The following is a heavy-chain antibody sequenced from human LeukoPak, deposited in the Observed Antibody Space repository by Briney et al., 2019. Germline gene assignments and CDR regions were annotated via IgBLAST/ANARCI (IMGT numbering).Heavy chain of an antibody. CDR1: GYSFTSYR. J-gene: IGHJ4*02. V-gene: IGHV5-51*01. CDR3: ARLPILTGYSFDC. Sequence: GESLKISCKGSGYSFTSYRIGWVRQMPGKGLEWMGIIYPGDSDTRYSPSFQGQVTISADKSISTAYLQWSSLKASDTAMYYCARLPILTGYSFDCWGQGTLVTVSS. D-gene: IGHD3-9*01. CDR2: IYPGDSDT.